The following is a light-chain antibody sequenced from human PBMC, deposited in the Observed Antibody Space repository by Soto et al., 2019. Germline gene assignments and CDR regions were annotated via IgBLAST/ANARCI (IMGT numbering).Light chain of an antibody. CDR1: TGAVTSGHY. CDR2: DTN. CDR3: LLGYSGPRV. Sequence: AVVTQEPSLTVSPGGTVTLTCDSSTGAVTSGHYPYWFQQKPGQAPRTLIYDTNKKHSWTPARFSGSLLGGKAALTLSGAQPDDEADYYCLLGYSGPRVFGGGTKVTVL. J-gene: IGLJ3*02. V-gene: IGLV7-46*01.